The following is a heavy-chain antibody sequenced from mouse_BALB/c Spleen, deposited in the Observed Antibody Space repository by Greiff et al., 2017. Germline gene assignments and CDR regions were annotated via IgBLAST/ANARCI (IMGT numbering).Heavy chain of an antibody. CDR2: IWSGGST. CDR3: ATYYRYDGNYYAMDY. CDR1: GFSLTSYG. Sequence: VKLVESGPGLVQPSQSLSITCTVSGFSLTSYGVHWVRQSPGKGLEWLGVIWSGGSTDYNAAFISRLSISKDNSKSQVFFKMNSLQANDTAIYYCATYYRYDGNYYAMDYWGQGTSVTVSS. D-gene: IGHD2-14*01. J-gene: IGHJ4*01. V-gene: IGHV2-2*02.